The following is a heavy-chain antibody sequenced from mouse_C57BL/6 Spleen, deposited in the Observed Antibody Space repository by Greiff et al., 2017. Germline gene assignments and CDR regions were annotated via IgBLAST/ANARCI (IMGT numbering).Heavy chain of an antibody. J-gene: IGHJ3*01. CDR3: ARSTMVTTQVAY. CDR2: ISDGGSYT. CDR1: GFTFSSYA. D-gene: IGHD2-2*01. Sequence: EVMLVESGGGLVKPGGSLKLSCEASGFTFSSYAMSWVRQTPEKRLEWVATISDGGSYTDYPDNVTGRLTISRDNAKNNLYLQMSHLKSEYTAMYYCARSTMVTTQVAYWGQGTLVTVSA. V-gene: IGHV5-4*03.